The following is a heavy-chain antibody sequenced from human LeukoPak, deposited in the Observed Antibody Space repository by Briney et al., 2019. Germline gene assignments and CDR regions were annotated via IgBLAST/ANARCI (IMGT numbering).Heavy chain of an antibody. CDR3: ARAGPSGGYYDSSGYDY. J-gene: IGHJ4*02. D-gene: IGHD3-22*01. CDR2: IYYSGST. Sequence: PSETLSLTCTVSGGSISSYYWSWIRQPPGKGLEWIGYIYYSGSTNYNPSLKSRVTISVDTSKNQFSLKLSSVTAADTAVYYCARAGPSGGYYDSSGYDYWGQGTLVTVSS. CDR1: GGSISSYY. V-gene: IGHV4-59*12.